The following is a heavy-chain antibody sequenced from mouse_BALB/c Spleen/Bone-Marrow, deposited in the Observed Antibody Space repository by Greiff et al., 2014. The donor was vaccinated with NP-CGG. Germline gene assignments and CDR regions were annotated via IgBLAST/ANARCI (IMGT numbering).Heavy chain of an antibody. CDR1: GFNIKDTF. CDR2: IDPANGIT. V-gene: IGHV14-3*02. CDR3: AAYYYGRGGFAY. J-gene: IGHJ3*01. Sequence: EVQLQQSGAELVKPGASVELSCTASGFNIKDTFMHWVKQRPEQGLEWIGRIDPANGITKYDPKFQGKATITADTSSNTAYLQLSSLTSEDTAVYYCAAYYYGRGGFAYWGQGTLVTVSA. D-gene: IGHD1-1*01.